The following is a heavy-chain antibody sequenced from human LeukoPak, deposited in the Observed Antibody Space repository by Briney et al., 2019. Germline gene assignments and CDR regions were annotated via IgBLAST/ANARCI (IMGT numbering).Heavy chain of an antibody. Sequence: PGGSLRLSCAASGFTFTTYSMTWVRQAPGKGLEWVSIISSGSSAIFSADALEGRFTISRDDAKNLLYPDMNSLRAEDTAVYYCARGHTAVTRHFDFWGQGTLVTVSS. CDR3: ARGHTAVTRHFDF. J-gene: IGHJ4*02. CDR1: GFTFTTYS. V-gene: IGHV3-21*01. CDR2: ISSGSSAI. D-gene: IGHD4-17*01.